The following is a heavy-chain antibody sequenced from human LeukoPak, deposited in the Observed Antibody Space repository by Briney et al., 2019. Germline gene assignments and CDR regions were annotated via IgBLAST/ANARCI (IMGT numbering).Heavy chain of an antibody. V-gene: IGHV7-4-1*02. CDR3: ARVYYDILTGYERPYYFDY. CDR2: INTNTGNP. CDR1: GYTFTSYD. Sequence: ASVKVSCKASGYTFTSYDINWVRQAPGQGLEWMGWINTNTGNPTYAQGFTGRFVFSLDTSVSTAYLQISSLKAEDTAVYYCARVYYDILTGYERPYYFDYWGQGTLVTVSS. D-gene: IGHD3-9*01. J-gene: IGHJ4*02.